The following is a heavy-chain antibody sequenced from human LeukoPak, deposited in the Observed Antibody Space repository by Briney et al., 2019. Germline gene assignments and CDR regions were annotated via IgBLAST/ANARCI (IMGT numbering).Heavy chain of an antibody. Sequence: GGSLRLSCAASGFTFSSYAMSWVRQAPGKGLEWVSAISGSGGSTYYADSVKGRFTISRDNSKNTLYLQMNSLRAEDTAVYYCARSYGSVSYHYYYYGMDVWGQGTTVTVSS. CDR3: ARSYGSVSYHYYYYGMDV. CDR1: GFTFSSYA. CDR2: ISGSGGST. D-gene: IGHD3-10*01. J-gene: IGHJ6*02. V-gene: IGHV3-23*01.